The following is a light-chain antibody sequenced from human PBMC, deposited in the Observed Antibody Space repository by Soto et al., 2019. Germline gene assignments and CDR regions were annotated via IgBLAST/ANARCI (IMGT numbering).Light chain of an antibody. CDR3: SSCAGSNNFVI. Sequence: QSVLTQPPSASGSPGQSVTISCTGTSSDIGAYNYVSWYQQHPGKAPKLIIYQVTKRPSGVPDRFSGSKSDNTASLTVSGLQAEDEADYYCSSCAGSNNFVIFGGGTKLTVL. CDR2: QVT. J-gene: IGLJ2*01. CDR1: SSDIGAYNY. V-gene: IGLV2-8*01.